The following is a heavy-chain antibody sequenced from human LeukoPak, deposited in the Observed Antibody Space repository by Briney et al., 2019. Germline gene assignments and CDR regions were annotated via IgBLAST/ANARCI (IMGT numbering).Heavy chain of an antibody. CDR1: GFTFSSYA. CDR3: AKRSLYSSGWYLDY. Sequence: PGGSLRLSCAVSGFTFSSYAMSWVRQAPGKGLEWVSAISGSGGSTYYADSVKGRFTISRDNSKNTLYLQMNSLRAEDTAVYYCAKRSLYSSGWYLDYWGQGTLVTVSS. J-gene: IGHJ4*02. CDR2: ISGSGGST. D-gene: IGHD6-19*01. V-gene: IGHV3-23*01.